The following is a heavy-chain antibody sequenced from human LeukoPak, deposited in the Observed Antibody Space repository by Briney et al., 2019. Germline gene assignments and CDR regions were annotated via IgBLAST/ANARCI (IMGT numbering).Heavy chain of an antibody. Sequence: PSETLSLTCTVSGGSISSYYWSWIRQPPGKGLEWIGYIYYSGSTNYNPSLKSRVTISVDTSKNQFSLKLSSVTAADTAVYYCARVFRRSGYYYFDYWAREPWSPSPQ. CDR1: GGSISSYY. CDR3: ARVFRRSGYYYFDY. CDR2: IYYSGST. D-gene: IGHD3-22*01. V-gene: IGHV4-59*01. J-gene: IGHJ4*02.